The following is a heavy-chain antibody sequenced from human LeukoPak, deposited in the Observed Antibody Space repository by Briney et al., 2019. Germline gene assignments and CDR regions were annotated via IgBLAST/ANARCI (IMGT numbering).Heavy chain of an antibody. CDR3: ARAADYGDYCSAY. V-gene: IGHV1-18*01. D-gene: IGHD4-17*01. Sequence: ASVKVSCNASGYTFISYGISWVRQAPGQGLEWMGWISAYTGNTNYAQKIQDRATVTTDTSTGTAYMELRSLRSDDTAVYYCARAADYGDYCSAYWGQGTLVTVSS. CDR1: GYTFISYG. CDR2: ISAYTGNT. J-gene: IGHJ4*02.